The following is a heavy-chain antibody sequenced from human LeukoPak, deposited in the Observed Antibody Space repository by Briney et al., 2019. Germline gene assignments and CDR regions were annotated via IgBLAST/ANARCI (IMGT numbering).Heavy chain of an antibody. Sequence: GGSLRLSCAASGFTFSSYGMHWVRQAPGKGLEWVAVIWYDGSNKYYADSVKGRFTISRDNSKNTLYLQMNSLRAEDTAVYYCARGRDRRVRGGRYYYGMDVWGQGTTVTVSS. CDR3: ARGRDRRVRGGRYYYGMDV. CDR1: GFTFSSYG. D-gene: IGHD3-10*01. J-gene: IGHJ6*02. CDR2: IWYDGSNK. V-gene: IGHV3-33*01.